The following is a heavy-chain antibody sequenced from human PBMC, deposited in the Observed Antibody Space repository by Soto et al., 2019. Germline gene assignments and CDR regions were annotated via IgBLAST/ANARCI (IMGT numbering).Heavy chain of an antibody. CDR1: GYTFTSYD. Sequence: QVQLGQSVAEVKKPVASVKVSCKASGYTFTSYDINWVRQATGQGLEWMGWMNPNSGNPGYAQKFQGRVTMTRNTSISTAYMELSSMRSEDTAVYYCARWRDYGDAFDIWGQGTMVTVSS. CDR2: MNPNSGNP. J-gene: IGHJ3*02. D-gene: IGHD4-17*01. CDR3: ARWRDYGDAFDI. V-gene: IGHV1-8*01.